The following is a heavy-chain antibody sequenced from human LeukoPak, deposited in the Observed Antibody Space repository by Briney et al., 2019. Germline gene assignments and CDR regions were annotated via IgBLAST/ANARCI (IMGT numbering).Heavy chain of an antibody. CDR2: ISTTTSTI. Sequence: GGSLRLSCAVSGFTFSSYSMNWVRQAPGKGLEWLSYISTTTSTIYYADSVKGRFTISRDNAKNSLYLQMNSLRAEDTAVYYCARDIVAYCGGDCYGAFDIWGQGTMVTVSS. D-gene: IGHD2-21*02. CDR1: GFTFSSYS. CDR3: ARDIVAYCGGDCYGAFDI. V-gene: IGHV3-48*04. J-gene: IGHJ3*02.